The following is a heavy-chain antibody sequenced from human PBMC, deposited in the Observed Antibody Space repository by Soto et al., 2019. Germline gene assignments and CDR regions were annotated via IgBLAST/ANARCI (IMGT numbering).Heavy chain of an antibody. CDR3: AREITMVRGATLGMDV. CDR2: IGTAGDT. CDR1: GFTFSSYD. Sequence: VGSLRLSCAASGFTFSSYDMHWVRQATGKGLEWVSAIGTAGDTYYPGSVKGRFTISRENAKNSLYLQMNSLRAGDTAVYYCAREITMVRGATLGMDVWGQGTTVTVSS. D-gene: IGHD3-10*01. J-gene: IGHJ6*02. V-gene: IGHV3-13*01.